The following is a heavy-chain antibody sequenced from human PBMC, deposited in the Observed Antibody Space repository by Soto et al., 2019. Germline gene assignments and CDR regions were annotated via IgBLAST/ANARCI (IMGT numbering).Heavy chain of an antibody. V-gene: IGHV3-30*18. CDR1: GFTFSSHG. D-gene: IGHD6-19*01. Sequence: QVQLVEAGGVVGQPGRSLRLSCAASGFTFSSHGMHWVRQAPGKGLEWVAVISYDGTNKYYADSVKGRFTISRDNSKNTLYLQMNSLRAEDTAVYYCAKDYSSEWYGLDYWGQGIPFTVSS. CDR2: ISYDGTNK. CDR3: AKDYSSEWYGLDY. J-gene: IGHJ4*02.